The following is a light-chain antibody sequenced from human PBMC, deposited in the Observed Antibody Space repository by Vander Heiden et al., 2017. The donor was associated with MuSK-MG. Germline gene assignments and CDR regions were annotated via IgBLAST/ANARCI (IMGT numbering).Light chain of an antibody. Sequence: DIQMTQSPSSLSASVGDRVTITCRASQSISTYLNWYQQKPRKAPKLLIYAASTLQSGVPSRFSGSGSGTDFTLTISSLQPEDFATYYCQQSDSSLRTFGQGTKMEIK. CDR2: AAS. CDR3: QQSDSSLRT. J-gene: IGKJ2*01. V-gene: IGKV1-39*01. CDR1: QSISTY.